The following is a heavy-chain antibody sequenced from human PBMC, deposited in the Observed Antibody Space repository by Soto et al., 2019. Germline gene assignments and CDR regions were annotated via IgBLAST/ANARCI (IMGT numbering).Heavy chain of an antibody. CDR2: ISAYNGNT. V-gene: IGHV1-18*01. D-gene: IGHD2-21*01. Sequence: ASVKVSCKASGYTFTSYGISWVRQAPGQGLEWMGWISAYNGNTNYAQKLQGRVTMTTDTSTSTAYMELNSLRAEDTAVYYCARDGLWGSSILWYGMDVWGQGTTVTV. CDR3: ARDGLWGSSILWYGMDV. CDR1: GYTFTSYG. J-gene: IGHJ6*02.